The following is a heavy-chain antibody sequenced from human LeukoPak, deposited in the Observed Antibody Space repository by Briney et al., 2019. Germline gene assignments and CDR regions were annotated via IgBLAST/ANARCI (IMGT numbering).Heavy chain of an antibody. V-gene: IGHV3-53*05. CDR3: ARSYDGFDI. J-gene: IGHJ3*02. CDR1: GFSVSNNY. CDR2: LYSGGNT. Sequence: GGSLRLSCAASGFSVSNNYMSWVRQAPGKGLEWVSVLYSGGNTDYVDSVKGRFAISRDYSTNTVFLQMNSLRAEDTAVYYCARSYDGFDIWGQGTMVTVSS.